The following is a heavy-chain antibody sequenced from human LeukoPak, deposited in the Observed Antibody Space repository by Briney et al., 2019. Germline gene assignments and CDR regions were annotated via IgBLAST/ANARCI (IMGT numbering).Heavy chain of an antibody. CDR3: AREVVVVPAAISNYYYYMDV. CDR2: IYYSGST. V-gene: IGHV4-30-4*08. Sequence: PSETLSLTCTVSGGSISSGDYYWSWIRQPPGKGLEWIGYIYYSGSTCYNPSLKSRVTISVDTSKNQFSLKLSSVTAADTAVYYCAREVVVVPAAISNYYYYMDVWGKGTTVTVSS. D-gene: IGHD2-2*01. J-gene: IGHJ6*03. CDR1: GGSISSGDYY.